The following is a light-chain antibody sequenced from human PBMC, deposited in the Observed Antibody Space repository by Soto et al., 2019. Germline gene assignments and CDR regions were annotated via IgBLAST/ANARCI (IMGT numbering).Light chain of an antibody. V-gene: IGKV3-15*01. CDR2: HAS. Sequence: AMTQSPDTLSVSPGESATLSCRASQSVSSDLAWYQQKPGQSPRLLIYHASARATGVPARISGTGSGTEFTLTISSLQSEDFAVYYCQQYSHWPRTFGQGTKVDIK. CDR3: QQYSHWPRT. J-gene: IGKJ1*01. CDR1: QSVSSD.